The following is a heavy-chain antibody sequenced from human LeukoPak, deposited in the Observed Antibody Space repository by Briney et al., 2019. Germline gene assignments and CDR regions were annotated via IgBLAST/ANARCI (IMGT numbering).Heavy chain of an antibody. CDR2: ISSSGDT. CDR1: GFTFSSYA. V-gene: IGHV3-23*01. J-gene: IGHJ3*02. Sequence: GGSLRLSCAASGFTFSSYAMSWARQAPGKGLEWVSAISSSGDTYYAGSVKGRFTISRDNSKNTLYLQMNSLRAEDTAVYYCAKDFSGGWGVRHAFDIWGQGTVVTVSS. D-gene: IGHD3-10*01. CDR3: AKDFSGGWGVRHAFDI.